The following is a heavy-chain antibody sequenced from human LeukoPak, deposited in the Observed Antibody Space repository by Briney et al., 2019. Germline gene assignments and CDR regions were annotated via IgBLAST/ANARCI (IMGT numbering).Heavy chain of an antibody. CDR3: AKGSGYYDSSGYSY. CDR2: ISGSGGST. D-gene: IGHD3-22*01. Sequence: GGSLRLSCAASGFTFSSYAMSWVHQAPGKGLEWVSAISGSGGSTYYADSVKGRFTISRDNSKNTLYLQMNSLRAEDTAVYYCAKGSGYYDSSGYSYWGQGTLVTVSS. V-gene: IGHV3-23*01. CDR1: GFTFSSYA. J-gene: IGHJ4*02.